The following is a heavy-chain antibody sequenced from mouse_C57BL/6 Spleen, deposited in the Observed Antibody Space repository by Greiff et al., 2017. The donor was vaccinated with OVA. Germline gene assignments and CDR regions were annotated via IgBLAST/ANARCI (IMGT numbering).Heavy chain of an antibody. CDR2: IHPNSGST. CDR1: GYTFTSYW. CDR3: ARGGSNPWYFDV. J-gene: IGHJ1*03. D-gene: IGHD2-5*01. V-gene: IGHV1-64*01. Sequence: QVQLQQPGAELVKPGASVKLSCKASGYTFTSYWMHWVKQRPGQGLEWIGMIHPNSGSTNYNEKFKSKATLTVDESSSTAYMQLSSLTSEDSAVYYCARGGSNPWYFDVWGTGTTVTVSS.